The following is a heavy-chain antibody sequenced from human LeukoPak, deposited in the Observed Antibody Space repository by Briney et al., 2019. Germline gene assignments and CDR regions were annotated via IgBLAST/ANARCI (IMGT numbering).Heavy chain of an antibody. D-gene: IGHD1-7*01. J-gene: IGHJ3*02. CDR1: GGSISSYY. CDR2: IYTSGST. Sequence: SETLSLTCTVSGGSISSYYWSWIRQPPGKGLEWIGYIYTSGSTNYNPSLKSRVTISVDTSKNQFSLKLSSVTAADTAVYYCARLDAVELGAFDIWGQGTMVTVSS. V-gene: IGHV4-4*09. CDR3: ARLDAVELGAFDI.